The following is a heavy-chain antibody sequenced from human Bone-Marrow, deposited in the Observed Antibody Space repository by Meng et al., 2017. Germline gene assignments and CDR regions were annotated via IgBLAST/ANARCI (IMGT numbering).Heavy chain of an antibody. J-gene: IGHJ3*02. CDR1: GYSFTSYW. V-gene: IGHV5-51*01. CDR2: IYPGDSDT. Sequence: GESLKISCKGSGYSFTSYWIGWVRQMPGKGLEWMGIIYPGDSDTRYSPSFQGQVTISDDKSISTAYLQWSSLKASDTAMYYCARPPRRGVIEELDAFDIWGQGTMVTVSS. CDR3: ARPPRRGVIEELDAFDI. D-gene: IGHD2-21*01.